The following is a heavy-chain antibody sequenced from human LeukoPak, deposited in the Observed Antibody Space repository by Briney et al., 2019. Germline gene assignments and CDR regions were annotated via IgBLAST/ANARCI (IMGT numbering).Heavy chain of an antibody. CDR1: GGSIGSYF. V-gene: IGHV4-59*01. D-gene: IGHD3-22*01. J-gene: IGHJ1*01. CDR2: IYYSGNS. CDR3: PRAEPSSFYYESSALFLGL. Sequence: SQTLTLTCTVSGGSIGSYFWSWIRQPPGKGLEWVGYIYYSGNSNHNLSLKSRVTISVDTPKNQFSLKLSSVSAAATAHYYSPRAEPSSFYYESSALFLGLWRQGTLLTVSS.